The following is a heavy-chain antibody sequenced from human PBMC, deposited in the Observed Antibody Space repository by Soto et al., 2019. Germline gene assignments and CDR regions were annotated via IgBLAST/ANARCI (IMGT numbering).Heavy chain of an antibody. CDR3: ARAFGERIYYSDY. V-gene: IGHV3-53*02. CDR2: IYSGGST. CDR1: GFTVSSNF. Sequence: EVQLVETGGGLIQPGGSLRLSCAASGFTVSSNFLSWVRQAPGKGLEWVSVIYSGGSTYYADSVKGRFTISRDNSKNTLYLQMNSLRAEDTAVYYCARAFGERIYYSDYWGQGTLVTVSS. D-gene: IGHD3-10*01. J-gene: IGHJ4*02.